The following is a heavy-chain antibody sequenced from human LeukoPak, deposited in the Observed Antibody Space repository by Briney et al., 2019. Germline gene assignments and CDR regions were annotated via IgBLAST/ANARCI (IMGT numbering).Heavy chain of an antibody. Sequence: SETLSLTCAVYGGSFSGYYWSWIRQPAGKGLEWIGRLYTSGSTNYNPSLKSRVTISVDMSKNHFSLKLSSVTAADTAVYYCARGGGYGDYGYVDYWGQGTLVTVSS. J-gene: IGHJ4*02. CDR1: GGSFSGYY. D-gene: IGHD4-17*01. CDR3: ARGGGYGDYGYVDY. V-gene: IGHV4-59*10. CDR2: LYTSGST.